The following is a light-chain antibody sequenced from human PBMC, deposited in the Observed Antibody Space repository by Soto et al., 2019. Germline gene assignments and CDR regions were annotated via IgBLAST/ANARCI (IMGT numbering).Light chain of an antibody. CDR1: QSISTY. V-gene: IGKV1-39*01. J-gene: IGKJ2*01. CDR3: QQSYSTLYT. Sequence: DIQMTQSPSSLSASIGDRVTITCRPSQSISTYLHWYQQKPGEAPKLLISGASSLQSGIPSRFSGNGSGTEFTLSITSLQREDFAIYSCQQSYSTLYTFGQGTKLEIK. CDR2: GAS.